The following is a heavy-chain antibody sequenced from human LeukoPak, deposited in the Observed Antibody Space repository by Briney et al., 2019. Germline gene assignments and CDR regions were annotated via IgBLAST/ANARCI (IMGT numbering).Heavy chain of an antibody. J-gene: IGHJ4*02. CDR2: ISSSSSYI. V-gene: IGHV3-21*01. CDR1: GFTFSSYS. D-gene: IGHD3-22*01. Sequence: GGSLRLSCAASGFTFSSYSMNWVRQAPGKGLEWVSSISSSSSYIYYADSVKGRFTISRDNAKNSLYLQMNSLRAEDTAVYYCARDRGYYDSSSTADYWGQGTLVTVSS. CDR3: ARDRGYYDSSSTADY.